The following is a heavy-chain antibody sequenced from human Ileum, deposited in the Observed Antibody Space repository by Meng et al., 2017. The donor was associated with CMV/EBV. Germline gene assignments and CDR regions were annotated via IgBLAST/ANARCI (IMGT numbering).Heavy chain of an antibody. CDR3: ARFGYSSSLLPPTNNWFDP. Sequence: GGSLRLSCKGSGYSFTSYWIGWVRQMPGKGLEWMGIIYPGDSDTRYSPSFQGQVTISADKSTSTAYLQWSSLKASDTAMYYCARFGYSSSLLPPTNNWFDPWGQGTLVTVSS. CDR2: IYPGDSDT. CDR1: GYSFTSYW. D-gene: IGHD6-13*01. J-gene: IGHJ5*02. V-gene: IGHV5-51*01.